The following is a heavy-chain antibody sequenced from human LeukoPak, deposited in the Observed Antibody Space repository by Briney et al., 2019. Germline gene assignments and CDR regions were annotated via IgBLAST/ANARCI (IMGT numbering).Heavy chain of an antibody. Sequence: GSLRLSCAASGFTFNRYWMSWFRQAPGKELQGLANIKQDGSAKSYVDSVKGRFTISRDNAKNSLYLQMNSLRAEDTAVYYCARVEASGYDYGAFDYWGQGTLVTVSS. J-gene: IGHJ4*02. CDR1: GFTFNRYW. D-gene: IGHD5-12*01. CDR2: IKQDGSAK. V-gene: IGHV3-7*01. CDR3: ARVEASGYDYGAFDY.